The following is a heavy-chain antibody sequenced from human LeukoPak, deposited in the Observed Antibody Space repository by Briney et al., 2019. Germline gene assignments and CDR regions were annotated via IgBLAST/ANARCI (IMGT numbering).Heavy chain of an antibody. J-gene: IGHJ3*02. CDR3: ARPIVYDSSGYYPGAFDI. CDR2: IYPGDSDT. D-gene: IGHD3-22*01. V-gene: IGHV5-51*01. Sequence: GESLKISCKGSGYSFTNYWIGWVRQMPGKGLECVGIIYPGDSDTRNSPSFQGQVTISADKSISTAYLQWSSLKASDTAMYYCARPIVYDSSGYYPGAFDIWGQGTMVTVSS. CDR1: GYSFTNYW.